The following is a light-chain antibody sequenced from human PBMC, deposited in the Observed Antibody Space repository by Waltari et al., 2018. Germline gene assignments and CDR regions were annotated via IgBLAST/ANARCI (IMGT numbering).Light chain of an antibody. V-gene: IGKV1-5*01. J-gene: IGKJ2*01. CDR2: GAS. Sequence: DILMTQSPSTLSASVGDRVTTTCRASQSINTYLAWYQQKPGKAPKLLIYGASTLDSGVPGRFSGTGSGTEFTLTISSLQPDDFATYYCQRYNSYANTFGQGTKVDIK. CDR3: QRYNSYANT. CDR1: QSINTY.